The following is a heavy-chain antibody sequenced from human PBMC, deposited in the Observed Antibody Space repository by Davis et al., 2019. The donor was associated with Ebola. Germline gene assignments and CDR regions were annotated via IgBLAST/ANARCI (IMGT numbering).Heavy chain of an antibody. CDR1: GGSLSTYY. J-gene: IGHJ4*02. CDR2: IYYSGSI. D-gene: IGHD6-13*01. V-gene: IGHV4-59*01. CDR3: ARATPRTGSAGHFDS. Sequence: PSETLSLTCSVSGGSLSTYYWSWMRQPPGKGLEWIGYIYYSGSITYNPSLKSRVTMSVDTSKNQFSLKLSSVTAADTAFYYCARATPRTGSAGHFDSWGQGTLVTVSS.